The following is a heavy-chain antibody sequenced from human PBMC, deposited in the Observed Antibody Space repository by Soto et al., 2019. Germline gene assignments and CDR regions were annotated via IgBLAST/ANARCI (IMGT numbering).Heavy chain of an antibody. Sequence: QVHLVQSGAEVKKPGASVKVSCQASGYAFTTYGITWVRQAPGQGLEWMGWISAHNGNTNYAQKLQGRVTVTREPSTSTAYMELRCLRSDDTAVYYCARGRYGDYWGQGALVTVSS. D-gene: IGHD1-1*01. CDR3: ARGRYGDY. CDR2: ISAHNGNT. CDR1: GYAFTTYG. V-gene: IGHV1-18*01. J-gene: IGHJ4*02.